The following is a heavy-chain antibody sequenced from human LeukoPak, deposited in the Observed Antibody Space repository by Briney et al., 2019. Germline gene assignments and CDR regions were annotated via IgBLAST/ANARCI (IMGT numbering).Heavy chain of an antibody. J-gene: IGHJ4*02. Sequence: SETLSLTCTVSGGSITNSDYFWGWIRQPPEKGLEWIGNVDYSGRTHYNPSLMSRVTIYADNSKNQFSLKLRPVTAADTAVYYCARLDASSAHFSGSFPDYWGQGTLVTVSS. CDR2: VDYSGRT. CDR1: GGSITNSDYF. V-gene: IGHV4-39*01. D-gene: IGHD3-10*01. CDR3: ARLDASSAHFSGSFPDY.